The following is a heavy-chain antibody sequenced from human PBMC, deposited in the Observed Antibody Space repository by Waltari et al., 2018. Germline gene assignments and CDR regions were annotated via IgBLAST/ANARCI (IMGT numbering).Heavy chain of an antibody. CDR2: IIPICGTA. V-gene: IGHV1-69*01. D-gene: IGHD1-26*01. Sequence: QVQLVQSGAEVKKPGSSVKVSCKASGGTFSSYAISWVRQAPGQGLEWMGGIIPICGTANYAQKFQGRVTSTADESTSTAYMELSSLRSEDTAVYYCARGGSIVGATPYFDYWGQGTLVTVSS. CDR3: ARGGSIVGATPYFDY. CDR1: GGTFSSYA. J-gene: IGHJ4*02.